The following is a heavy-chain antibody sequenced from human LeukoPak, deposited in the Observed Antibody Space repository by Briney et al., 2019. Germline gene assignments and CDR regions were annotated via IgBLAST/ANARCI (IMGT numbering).Heavy chain of an antibody. CDR2: IYYSGST. Sequence: SETLSLTCTVSGGSISSSSYYWGWIRQPPGKGLEWIGSIYYSGSTYYNPSLKSRVTISVDTSKNQFSLKLSSVTAADTAVYYCARHGVVPNYYMDVWGKGTAVTVSS. D-gene: IGHD3-3*01. V-gene: IGHV4-39*01. J-gene: IGHJ6*03. CDR1: GGSISSSSYY. CDR3: ARHGVVPNYYMDV.